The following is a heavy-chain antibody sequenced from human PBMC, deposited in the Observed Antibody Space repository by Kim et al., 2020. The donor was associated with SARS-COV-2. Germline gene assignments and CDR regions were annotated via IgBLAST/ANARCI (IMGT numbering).Heavy chain of an antibody. CDR2: INRSGST. Sequence: SETLSLTCAVYGGSFSGYYWSWIRQPPGKGLEWIGEINRSGSTNYNPSLKSRVTISVDTSKNQFSLKLSSVTAADTAVYYCARGLSTVVDYWGQGTLVTVSS. V-gene: IGHV4-34*01. CDR1: GGSFSGYY. D-gene: IGHD4-17*01. CDR3: ARGLSTVVDY. J-gene: IGHJ4*02.